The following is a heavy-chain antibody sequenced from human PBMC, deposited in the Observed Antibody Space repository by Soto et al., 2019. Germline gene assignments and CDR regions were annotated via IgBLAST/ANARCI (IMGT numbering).Heavy chain of an antibody. CDR1: GFPFTSYE. J-gene: IGHJ4*02. Sequence: EEQLVESGGGWVQPGGSLRLSGAASGFPFTSYEMNWVRQAPGKGLQWLSYISNEQTMFYTDSVKGGFTISRDNAKNSLYLQMNSLRADDTAVYYCVRSGPMRSSPMRVEPYFDLWGQGTLVTVSS. D-gene: IGHD3-22*01. CDR3: VRSGPMRSSPMRVEPYFDL. CDR2: ISNEQTM. V-gene: IGHV3-48*03.